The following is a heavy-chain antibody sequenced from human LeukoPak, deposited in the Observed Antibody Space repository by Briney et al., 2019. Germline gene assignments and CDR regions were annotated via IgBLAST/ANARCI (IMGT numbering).Heavy chain of an antibody. J-gene: IGHJ4*02. V-gene: IGHV3-11*04. CDR3: ARDRDGYNPTFDY. Sequence: GESLKISCTASGFTFSDYYMSWIRQAPGKGLEWVSYISAGGTIYYVDSVKGRFTISRDNAKNSLYLQMNSLRAEDTAVYYCARDRDGYNPTFDYWGQGTLVTVSS. D-gene: IGHD5-24*01. CDR2: ISAGGTI. CDR1: GFTFSDYY.